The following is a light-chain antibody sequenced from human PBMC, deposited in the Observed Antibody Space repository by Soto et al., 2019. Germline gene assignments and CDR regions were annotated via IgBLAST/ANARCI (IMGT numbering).Light chain of an antibody. J-gene: IGLJ1*01. Sequence: QSALTQPASVSGSPGQSITLSCTGTSSDVGGYNYVSWYQQHPGNAPKLMIYDVSNRPSGVSNRFSGSKSGNTASLTISGLQAEDEVDYYCSSYTSSRTPPFYVFGTGTKLTVL. V-gene: IGLV2-14*01. CDR3: SSYTSSRTPPFYV. CDR1: SSDVGGYNY. CDR2: DVS.